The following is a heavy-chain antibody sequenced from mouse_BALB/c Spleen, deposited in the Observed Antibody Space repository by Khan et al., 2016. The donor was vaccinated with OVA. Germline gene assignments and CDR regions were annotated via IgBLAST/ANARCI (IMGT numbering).Heavy chain of an antibody. V-gene: IGHV3-2*02. Sequence: EVQLQESGPGLVKPSQSLSLTCTVTGYSITSGYGWNWIRQFPGNKLEWMGYISYSGGINYNPSLKSRISITRDTSKNQFFLQLNSVTTEDTATYYCARTARIKYWGQGTTLTVSS. D-gene: IGHD1-2*01. CDR3: ARTARIKY. J-gene: IGHJ2*01. CDR2: ISYSGGI. CDR1: GYSITSGYG.